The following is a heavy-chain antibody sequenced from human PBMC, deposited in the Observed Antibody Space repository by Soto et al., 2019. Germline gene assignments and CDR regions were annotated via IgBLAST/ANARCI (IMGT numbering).Heavy chain of an antibody. V-gene: IGHV3-9*01. CDR2: ISWNSGSI. Sequence: PGGSLRLSFAASGFTFDDYAMHWVRQAPGKGLEWVSGISWNSGSIGYADSVKGRFTISRDNAKNSLYLQMNSLRAEDTALYYCAKDKGGIAVAGGFDYWGRGTLVTVSS. D-gene: IGHD6-19*01. CDR1: GFTFDDYA. J-gene: IGHJ4*02. CDR3: AKDKGGIAVAGGFDY.